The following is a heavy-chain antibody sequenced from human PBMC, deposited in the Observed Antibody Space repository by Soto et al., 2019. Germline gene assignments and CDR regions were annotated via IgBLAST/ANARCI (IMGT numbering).Heavy chain of an antibody. CDR2: IRQDGAQT. J-gene: IGHJ4*02. CDR3: GSGSSWVFDS. D-gene: IGHD6-13*01. V-gene: IGHV3-7*02. Sequence: DVQLVESGGGLVQPGGSLRLSCTASGFTLSSHWVTWVRLAPGKGLEWVAIIRQDGAQTHYVDAVKGRFTISRDNTKNSVYLQMNSVGSEDTAVYYCGSGSSWVFDSWGQGNMVTVS. CDR1: GFTLSSHW.